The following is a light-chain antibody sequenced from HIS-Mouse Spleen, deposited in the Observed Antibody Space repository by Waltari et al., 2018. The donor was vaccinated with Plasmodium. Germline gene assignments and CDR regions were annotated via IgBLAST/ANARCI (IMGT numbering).Light chain of an antibody. CDR2: GAS. V-gene: IGKV3-15*01. J-gene: IGKJ1*01. Sequence: EIVMTQSPATLSVSPGERATLSCRASQSVSSNLAWYQQKPGQAPRLLIYGASTRANGIPARFSGSGSGTEFNLTISSMQSEDFAVYYCQQYNNWPRGTFGQGTKVEIK. CDR1: QSVSSN. CDR3: QQYNNWPRGT.